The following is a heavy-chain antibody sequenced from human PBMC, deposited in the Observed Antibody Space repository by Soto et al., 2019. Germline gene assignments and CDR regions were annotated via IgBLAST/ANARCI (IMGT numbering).Heavy chain of an antibody. J-gene: IGHJ4*02. V-gene: IGHV4-38-2*01. CDR3: VRVYGRSSCFFDS. CDR2: IYHSGTT. D-gene: IGHD6-6*01. CDR1: GYSLTSGYH. Sequence: LSLTCGVSGYSLTSGYHWGWIRQPPGKGLEWIGTIYHSGTTYYNPSLMSRVTMSVDTSKNQFSLKVTSATAADTAVYFCVRVYGRSSCFFDSWGQGALVTVSS.